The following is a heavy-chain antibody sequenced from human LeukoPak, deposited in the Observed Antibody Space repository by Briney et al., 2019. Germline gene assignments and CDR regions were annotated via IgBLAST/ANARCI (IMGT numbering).Heavy chain of an antibody. CDR2: ISGSGGST. J-gene: IGHJ1*01. CDR1: GFTFSSYA. Sequence: GGSLRLSCAASGFTFSSYAMSWVRQAPGKGLEWVSAISGSGGSTYYADSVKGRFTISRDNSKNTLYLQMNSLRAGDTAVYYCAKTPPYYYDSSGYYYDENFQHWGQGTLVTVSS. V-gene: IGHV3-23*01. CDR3: AKTPPYYYDSSGYYYDENFQH. D-gene: IGHD3-22*01.